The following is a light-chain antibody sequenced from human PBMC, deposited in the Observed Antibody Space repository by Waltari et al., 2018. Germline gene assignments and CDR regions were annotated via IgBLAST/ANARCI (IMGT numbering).Light chain of an antibody. V-gene: IGKV3-15*01. CDR3: QHFINWPLYT. J-gene: IGKJ2*01. CDR1: QSDNNN. CDR2: DVS. Sequence: EIVMTQPPATLSVSPGESATLFCRASQSDNNNLDWYQQKPGQAPSLLIYDVSTRATGVPARFSGRGSGTEFTLTISSLQSEDFAVYYCQHFINWPLYTFGQGTKLEIK.